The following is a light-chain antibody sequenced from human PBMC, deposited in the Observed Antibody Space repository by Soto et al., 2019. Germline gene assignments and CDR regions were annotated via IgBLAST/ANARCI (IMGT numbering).Light chain of an antibody. V-gene: IGLV2-14*01. CDR3: SSYIDSSTPYV. CDR1: SSDVGGYNY. Sequence: QSVLTQPASVSGSPGQSITISCTGTSSDVGGYNYVSWYQQHPDKAPKLMIYEVSNRPSGVSNRFSGSKSGNTASLTISGLQAEDEADYYCSSYIDSSTPYVFGTGTKVTVL. J-gene: IGLJ1*01. CDR2: EVS.